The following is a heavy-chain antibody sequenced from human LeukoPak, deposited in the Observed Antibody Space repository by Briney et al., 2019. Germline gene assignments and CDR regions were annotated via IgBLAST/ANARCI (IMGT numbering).Heavy chain of an antibody. CDR1: GGSISSGSYY. CDR3: ASYYYDSSGYGPFDY. D-gene: IGHD3-22*01. CDR2: IYTSGST. V-gene: IGHV4-61*02. Sequence: SQTLSLTCTVSGGSISSGSYYWSWIRQPAGKGLEWIGRIYTSGSTNYNPSLKSRVTISVDTSKNQFSLKLSSVTAADTAVYYCASYYYDSSGYGPFDYWGQGTLVTVSS. J-gene: IGHJ4*02.